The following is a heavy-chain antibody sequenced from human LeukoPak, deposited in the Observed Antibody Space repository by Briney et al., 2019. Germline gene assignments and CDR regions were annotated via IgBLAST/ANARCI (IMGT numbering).Heavy chain of an antibody. J-gene: IGHJ4*02. D-gene: IGHD5-18*01. CDR1: GFTFSSYE. CDR3: ARTTAMVKWYFDY. V-gene: IGHV3-48*01. Sequence: PGGSLRLSCAASGFTFSSYEMNWVRQAPGKGLEWVSYISSSSSTIYYADSVKGRFTISRDNAKNSLYLQMNSLRAEDTAVYYCARTTAMVKWYFDYWGQGTLVTVPS. CDR2: ISSSSSTI.